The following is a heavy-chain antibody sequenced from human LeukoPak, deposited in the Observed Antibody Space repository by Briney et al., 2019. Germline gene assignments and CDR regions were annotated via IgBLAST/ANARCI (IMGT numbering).Heavy chain of an antibody. CDR3: ARDKVVDTAMMLDY. J-gene: IGHJ4*02. CDR1: GYTFTSYG. D-gene: IGHD5-18*01. V-gene: IGHV1-18*01. Sequence: GASVKVSCKASGYTFTSYGINWVRQAPGQGLEWMGWISVHSANTNYTQKLQGRVTMTTDTSTSTAYMELRSLRSDDTAVYYCARDKVVDTAMMLDYWGQGTLVTVSS. CDR2: ISVHSANT.